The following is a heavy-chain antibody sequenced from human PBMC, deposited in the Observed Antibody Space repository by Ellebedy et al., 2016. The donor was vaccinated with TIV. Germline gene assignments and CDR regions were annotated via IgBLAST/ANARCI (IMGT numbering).Heavy chain of an antibody. D-gene: IGHD5-24*01. CDR3: ARDLAGGDGYNFGFDY. J-gene: IGHJ4*02. CDR1: GFTFSDYY. CDR2: ISSSGSTI. V-gene: IGHV3-11*04. Sequence: GESLKISCAASGFTFSDYYMSWIRQAPGKGLEWVSYISSSGSTIYYADSVKGRFTISRDNAKNSLYLQMNSLRAEDTAVYYCARDLAGGDGYNFGFDYWGQGTLVTVSS.